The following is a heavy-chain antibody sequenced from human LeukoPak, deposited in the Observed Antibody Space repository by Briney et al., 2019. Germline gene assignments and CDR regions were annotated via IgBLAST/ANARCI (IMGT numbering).Heavy chain of an antibody. CDR2: ISGDGGST. V-gene: IGHV3-43*02. J-gene: IGHJ4*02. CDR3: AKGTYYYDSSGYIDY. Sequence: GGSLRLSCAASGFTFDDYAMHWVRQAPGKGLEWVSLISGDGGSTYYADSVKGRFTISRDNAKNSLYLQMNSLRAEDTALYYCAKGTYYYDSSGYIDYWGQGTLVTVSS. CDR1: GFTFDDYA. D-gene: IGHD3-22*01.